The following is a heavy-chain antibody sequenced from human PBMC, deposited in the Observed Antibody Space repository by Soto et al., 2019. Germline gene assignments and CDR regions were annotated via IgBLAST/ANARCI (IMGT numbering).Heavy chain of an antibody. CDR3: ARVSSSWGLVNYFDY. Sequence: QVQLQESGPGLVKPSETLSLTCTVSGGSVSSGSYYWSWIRQPPGKGLECIGYIYYSGSTNYNTSLKSRVTISVDKSKNQFSLTLSSVTAADTAVYYCARVSSSWGLVNYFDYWGQGTLVNVSS. CDR2: IYYSGST. J-gene: IGHJ4*02. D-gene: IGHD6-13*01. CDR1: GGSVSSGSYY. V-gene: IGHV4-61*01.